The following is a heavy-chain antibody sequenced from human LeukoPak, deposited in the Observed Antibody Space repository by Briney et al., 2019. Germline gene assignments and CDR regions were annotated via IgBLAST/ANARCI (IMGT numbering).Heavy chain of an antibody. CDR1: GGSFSVYY. V-gene: IGHV4-34*01. J-gene: IGHJ6*03. CDR3: ARAPRYYGSGSYPNYYYYYYMDV. D-gene: IGHD3-10*01. CDR2: INHSGST. Sequence: KPSETLSLTCAVYGGSFSVYYWSWIRQPPGKGLEWIGEINHSGSTNYNPSLKSRVTISVDTSKNQFSLKLSSVTAADTAVYYCARAPRYYGSGSYPNYYYYYYMDVWGKGTTVTVSS.